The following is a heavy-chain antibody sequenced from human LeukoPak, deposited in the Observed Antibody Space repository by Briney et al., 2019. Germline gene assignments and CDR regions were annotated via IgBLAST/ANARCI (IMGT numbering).Heavy chain of an antibody. D-gene: IGHD3-3*01. Sequence: ASVKVSCKASGYTFTSYGISWVRQAPGQGLEWMGWISAYNGNTNYAQKFQGRVTITADKSTSTAYMELSSLRSEDTAVYYCARVADYDFWSGYSTGWFDPWGPGTLVTVSS. CDR2: ISAYNGNT. CDR3: ARVADYDFWSGYSTGWFDP. CDR1: GYTFTSYG. J-gene: IGHJ5*02. V-gene: IGHV1-18*01.